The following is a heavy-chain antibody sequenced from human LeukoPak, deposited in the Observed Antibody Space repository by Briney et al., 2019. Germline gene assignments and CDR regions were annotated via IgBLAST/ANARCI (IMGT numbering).Heavy chain of an antibody. V-gene: IGHV3-11*04. D-gene: IGHD4-17*01. CDR1: GFTFRDYY. CDR2: ISSSGSTI. CDR3: ASSNDYGENDAFDI. J-gene: IGHJ3*02. Sequence: PGGSLRLSCAASGFTFRDYYMSWIRQAPGKGLEWASYISSSGSTIYYADSVKGRFTISRDNAKNSLYLQMNSLRAEDTAAYYCASSNDYGENDAFDIWGQGTMVTVSS.